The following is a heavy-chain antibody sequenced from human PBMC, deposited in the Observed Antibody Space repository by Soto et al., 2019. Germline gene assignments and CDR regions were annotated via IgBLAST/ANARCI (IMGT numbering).Heavy chain of an antibody. Sequence: SETQSLTCTVSGGSIYRRGYYWGWCSQPPGRGLEWIGDIDYNGVTYSNPSLKSRVTISRDTSKNQFSLKLTSVTAADTALYYCGKVLVGATGHTDSDSRGPRTLVTDSS. J-gene: IGHJ4*02. CDR1: GGSIYRRGYY. CDR2: IDYNGVT. CDR3: GKVLVGATGHTDSDS. D-gene: IGHD2-15*01. V-gene: IGHV4-39*01.